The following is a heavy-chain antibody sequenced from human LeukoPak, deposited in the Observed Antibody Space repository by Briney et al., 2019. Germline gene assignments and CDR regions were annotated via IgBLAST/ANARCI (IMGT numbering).Heavy chain of an antibody. CDR3: AKAPGFLSSVASYYFDY. CDR1: GFTFSSYA. D-gene: IGHD1-26*01. Sequence: GGSLRLSCAASGFTFSSYAMSWVRQAPGKGLEWVSAISGSGGSTYYADSVEGRFTISRDNSKNTLYPQMNSLRAEDTAVYYCAKAPGFLSSVASYYFDYWGQGTLVTVSS. CDR2: ISGSGGST. J-gene: IGHJ4*02. V-gene: IGHV3-23*01.